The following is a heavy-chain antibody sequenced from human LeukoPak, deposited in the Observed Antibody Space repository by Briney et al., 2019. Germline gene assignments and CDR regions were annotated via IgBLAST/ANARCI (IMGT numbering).Heavy chain of an antibody. CDR3: ARDHSSGWYGAFDI. CDR1: GFTFSNYE. D-gene: IGHD6-19*01. CDR2: ISSSGSTI. V-gene: IGHV3-48*03. Sequence: PGGSLRLSCAASGFTFSNYEVNWVRQAPGKGLEWVSYISSSGSTIYYADSVKGRFTISRDNAKNSLYLQMNSLRAEDTSIYYCARDHSSGWYGAFDIWGQGTMVTVSS. J-gene: IGHJ3*02.